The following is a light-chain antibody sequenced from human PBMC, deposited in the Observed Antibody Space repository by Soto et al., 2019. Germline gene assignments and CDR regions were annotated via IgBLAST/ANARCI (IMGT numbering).Light chain of an antibody. CDR1: SSDVGGYNY. Sequence: QSALTQPPSASGSPGQSVTISCTGTSSDVGGYNYVSWYQQYPGKAPKLMISEVSKRPSGVPERFSGSKSGNTASLTISGLQSEDEADYYCCSFAGNYIYVFGTGTKLTVL. J-gene: IGLJ1*01. CDR2: EVS. V-gene: IGLV2-8*01. CDR3: CSFAGNYIYV.